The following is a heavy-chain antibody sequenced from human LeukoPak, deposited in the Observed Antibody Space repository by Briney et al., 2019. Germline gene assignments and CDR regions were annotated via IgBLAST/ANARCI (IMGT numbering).Heavy chain of an antibody. D-gene: IGHD3-22*01. CDR3: ARAYYDSSGYYYVLANDY. J-gene: IGHJ4*02. CDR2: ISAYNGNT. Sequence: ASVKVSCKASGYTFTSYGISWVRQAPGQGLEWMGWISAYNGNTNYAQKLQGRVTMTTDTSTSTAYMELRSLRSDDTAVYYCARAYYDSSGYYYVLANDYCGQGTLVTVSS. V-gene: IGHV1-18*01. CDR1: GYTFTSYG.